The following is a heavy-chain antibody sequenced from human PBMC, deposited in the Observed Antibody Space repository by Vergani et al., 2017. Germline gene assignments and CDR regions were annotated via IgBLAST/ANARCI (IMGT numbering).Heavy chain of an antibody. Sequence: VQLVESGGGVVQPGGSLRLSCAASGFSFSTYGMHWVRQVPGKGLEWVGRFEALADGGRITYGAPVKGRFSLSRDDSENRFYLHMNSLKVEDTGIYYCTADLYLSSGYCCDYWGPGTLVTVSS. CDR2: FEALADGGRI. J-gene: IGHJ4*02. D-gene: IGHD3-22*01. V-gene: IGHV3-15*04. CDR3: TADLYLSSGYCCDY. CDR1: GFSFSTYG.